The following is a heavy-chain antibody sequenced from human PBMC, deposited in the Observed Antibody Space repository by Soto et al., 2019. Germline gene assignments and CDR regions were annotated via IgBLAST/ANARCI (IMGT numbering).Heavy chain of an antibody. CDR2: IYYSGST. CDR3: ARDGTYYYDSSGYEYGMDV. V-gene: IGHV4-59*01. Sequence: SETLSLTCTVSGGSISSYYLSWIRQPPGKGLEWIGYIYYSGSTNYNPSLKSRVTISVDTSKNQFSLKLSSVTAADTAVYYCARDGTYYYDSSGYEYGMDVWGQGTTVTVSS. J-gene: IGHJ6*02. CDR1: GGSISSYY. D-gene: IGHD3-22*01.